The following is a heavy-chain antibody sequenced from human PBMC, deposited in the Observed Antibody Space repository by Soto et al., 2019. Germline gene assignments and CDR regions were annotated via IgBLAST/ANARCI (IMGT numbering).Heavy chain of an antibody. CDR1: GFTFSSYA. CDR2: ISNSGGST. Sequence: GGSLRLSCAASGFTFSSYAMSWVRQAPGKGLEWVSPISNSGGSTYYADSVKGRFTVSRDNSKNTLYLQMISLRAEDTAVYYCAKDRFPMARGTFAYWARGSLVPGSS. D-gene: IGHD3-10*01. J-gene: IGHJ4*02. CDR3: AKDRFPMARGTFAY. V-gene: IGHV3-23*01.